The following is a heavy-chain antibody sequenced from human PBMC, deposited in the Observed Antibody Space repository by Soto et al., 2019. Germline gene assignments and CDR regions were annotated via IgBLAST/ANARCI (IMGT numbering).Heavy chain of an antibody. CDR3: AKEGGLMVYVMPRPPDYYYGMDV. D-gene: IGHD2-8*01. CDR1: GFTFSSYG. CDR2: ISYDGSNK. Sequence: LRLSCSASGFTFSSYGMHWVRQAPGKGLEWVAVISYDGSNKYYADPVKGRFTISRDNSKNTLYLQMNSLRAEDTAVYYCAKEGGLMVYVMPRPPDYYYGMDVWGQGTTVTVSS. V-gene: IGHV3-30*18. J-gene: IGHJ6*02.